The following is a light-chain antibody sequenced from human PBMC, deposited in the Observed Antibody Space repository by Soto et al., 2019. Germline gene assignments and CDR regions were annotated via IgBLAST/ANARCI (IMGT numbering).Light chain of an antibody. Sequence: QSALTQPASVSGSPGQSITISCTGTSSDVGGYNYVSWYQQHPGKAPKLMIYDVSNRPSGVSNRFSGSKSGNTASLTISGLQAEDLAGYYCSSYTSSITPYVFGTGTKVTVL. CDR3: SSYTSSITPYV. CDR2: DVS. J-gene: IGLJ1*01. V-gene: IGLV2-14*01. CDR1: SSDVGGYNY.